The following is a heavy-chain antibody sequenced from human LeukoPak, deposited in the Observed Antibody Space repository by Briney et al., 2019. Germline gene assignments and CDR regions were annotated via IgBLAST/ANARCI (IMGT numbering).Heavy chain of an antibody. CDR3: ARRESDDGMVV. J-gene: IGHJ6*02. V-gene: IGHV3-30-3*01. Sequence: PGRSLRLSCAASGFTFSSYAMHWVRQAPGKGLEWVAVISYDGSNKYYADSVKGRFTISRDNSKNTLYLQMNSLRAEDTAVYYCARRESDDGMVVWGQGTTVTVSS. D-gene: IGHD3-10*01. CDR1: GFTFSSYA. CDR2: ISYDGSNK.